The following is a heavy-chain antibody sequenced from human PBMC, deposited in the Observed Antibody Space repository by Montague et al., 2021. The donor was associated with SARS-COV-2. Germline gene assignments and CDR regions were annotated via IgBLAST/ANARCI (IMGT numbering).Heavy chain of an antibody. D-gene: IGHD2-8*01. CDR2: IYYSGST. CDR3: ARLLRSCTNGVCRTYYYYALDV. CDR1: GGSISGFY. Sequence: SETLSLTCTVSGGSISGFYWSWIRQHPGKGLVWIVYIYYSGSTKYNPSLESRVAVSVDRSMNQVSLKLTSVTTADTAVYYCARLLRSCTNGVCRTYYYYALDVWGQGTTVTVSS. V-gene: IGHV4-59*01. J-gene: IGHJ6*02.